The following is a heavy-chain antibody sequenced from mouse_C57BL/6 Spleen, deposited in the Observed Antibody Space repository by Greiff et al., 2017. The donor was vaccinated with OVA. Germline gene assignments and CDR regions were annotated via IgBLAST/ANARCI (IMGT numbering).Heavy chain of an antibody. CDR2: ISSGGSYT. D-gene: IGHD4-1*02. CDR1: GFTFSSYG. J-gene: IGHJ3*01. V-gene: IGHV5-6*02. Sequence: EVKLVESGGDLVKPGGSLKLSCAASGFTFSSYGMSWVRQTPDKRLEWVATISSGGSYTYYPDSVKGRFTISRDNAKNTLYLQMSSLKSEDTAMYYCARHPTGTGFAYWGQGTLVTVSA. CDR3: ARHPTGTGFAY.